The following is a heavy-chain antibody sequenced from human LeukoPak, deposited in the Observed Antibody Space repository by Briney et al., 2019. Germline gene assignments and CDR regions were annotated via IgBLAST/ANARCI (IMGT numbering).Heavy chain of an antibody. V-gene: IGHV1-69*05. Sequence: SVKVSCKASGGTFSSYAISWVRQAPGQGLEWMGRIIPIFGTANYAQKFQGRVTITTDESTSTAYMELSSLGSEDTAVYYCASPPYDFWSGYQIQEYFQHWGQGTLVTVSS. CDR3: ASPPYDFWSGYQIQEYFQH. J-gene: IGHJ1*01. D-gene: IGHD3-3*01. CDR1: GGTFSSYA. CDR2: IIPIFGTA.